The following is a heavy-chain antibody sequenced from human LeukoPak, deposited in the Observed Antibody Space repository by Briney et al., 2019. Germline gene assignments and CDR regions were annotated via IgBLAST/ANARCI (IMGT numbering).Heavy chain of an antibody. D-gene: IGHD1-26*01. Sequence: GGSLRLSCAASGFTFSSYWMTWVRQAPGKGLEWVANIKQDGSEKYYVDSVKGRFTISRDNAKNSLYLQMNSLRAEDTAVYYCAKDLYSGSYLNPFDYWGQGTLVTVSS. CDR3: AKDLYSGSYLNPFDY. J-gene: IGHJ4*02. CDR2: IKQDGSEK. V-gene: IGHV3-7*01. CDR1: GFTFSSYW.